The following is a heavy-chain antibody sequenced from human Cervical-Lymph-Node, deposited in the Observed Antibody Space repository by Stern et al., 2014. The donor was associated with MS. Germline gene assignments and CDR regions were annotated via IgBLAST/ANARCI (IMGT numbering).Heavy chain of an antibody. CDR1: GFTFDDCA. Sequence: QLVESGGGSVQPGRSLRISCAASGFTFDDCAMHWVRQAPGKGLEWVSGISWNSNNIGYADSVRGRFTISRDNAKNSLYLQMNGLRPEDTALYYCAKDISERHYYFDSWGEGTLVTVSS. V-gene: IGHV3-9*01. CDR3: AKDISERHYYFDS. J-gene: IGHJ4*02. CDR2: ISWNSNNI. D-gene: IGHD3-16*02.